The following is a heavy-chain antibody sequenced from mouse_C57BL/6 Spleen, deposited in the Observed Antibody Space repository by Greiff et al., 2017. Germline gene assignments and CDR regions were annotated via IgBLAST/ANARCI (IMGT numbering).Heavy chain of an antibody. V-gene: IGHV1-19*01. CDR3: ARRMTTVEDYALDY. J-gene: IGHJ4*01. Sequence: VQLQQSGPVLVKPGASVKMSCKASGYTFTDYYMNWVKQRPGKSLEWIGVINPYNGGTSYNQKFKGKATVTVVKSSSTAYMELNSLTSEDSAVYYWARRMTTVEDYALDYWGQGTTLTVSS. CDR1: GYTFTDYY. CDR2: INPYNGGT. D-gene: IGHD1-1*01.